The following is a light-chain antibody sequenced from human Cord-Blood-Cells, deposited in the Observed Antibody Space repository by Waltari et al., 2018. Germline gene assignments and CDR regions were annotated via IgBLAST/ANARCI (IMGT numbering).Light chain of an antibody. V-gene: IGLV2-14*03. CDR1: SSDVGGHNY. CDR2: DVS. Sequence: QSALTQPASVSGSPGQSTTISCHGTSSDVGGHNYVSWYQQHPGKAPKLMIYDVSNRPSGVSNRFSGSKSGNTASLTISGLQAEDEADYYCSSYTSSSTWVFGGGTKLTVL. CDR3: SSYTSSSTWV. J-gene: IGLJ3*02.